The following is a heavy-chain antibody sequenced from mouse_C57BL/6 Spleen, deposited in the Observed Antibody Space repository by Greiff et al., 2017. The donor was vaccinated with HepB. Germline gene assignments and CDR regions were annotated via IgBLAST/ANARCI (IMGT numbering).Heavy chain of an antibody. CDR2: IHPNSGST. V-gene: IGHV1-64*01. D-gene: IGHD1-1*01. CDR1: GYTFTSYW. J-gene: IGHJ2*01. CDR3: ARPPYYDYGRYFDY. Sequence: QVQLQQPGAELVKPGASVKLSCKASGYTFTSYWMHWVKQRPGQGLEWIGMIHPNSGSTNYNEKFKSTATLTVDESSSTAYMPLSSLTSEDSAVYYCARPPYYDYGRYFDYWGQGTTLTVSS.